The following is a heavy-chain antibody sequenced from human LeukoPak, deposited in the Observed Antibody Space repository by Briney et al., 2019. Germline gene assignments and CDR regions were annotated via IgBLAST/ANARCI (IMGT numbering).Heavy chain of an antibody. J-gene: IGHJ4*02. CDR1: GYTFTGYY. V-gene: IGHV1-2*02. Sequence: ASVKVSCKASGYTFTGYYMHWVRQAPGQGLEWMGWINPNSGGTNYAQKFQGRVTMTRDTSISTAYMELSRLRSDDTAVYYCARDLGVAVAVTGEYYFDYWGQGTLVTVSS. CDR2: INPNSGGT. CDR3: ARDLGVAVAVTGEYYFDY. D-gene: IGHD6-19*01.